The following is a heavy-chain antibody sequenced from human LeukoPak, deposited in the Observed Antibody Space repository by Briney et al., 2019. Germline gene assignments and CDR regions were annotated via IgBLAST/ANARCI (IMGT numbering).Heavy chain of an antibody. V-gene: IGHV3-23*01. D-gene: IGHD2-2*01. CDR3: AKRYCTGTSCSYYYYYGMDV. J-gene: IGHJ6*02. Sequence: GGSLRLSCAASGFTFSSYAMSWVRQAPGKGLEWVSAISGRGGSTYYADSVKGRFTISRDNSKNTLFLQMNSLRAEDTAVYYCAKRYCTGTSCSYYYYYGMDVWGQGTTVSVSS. CDR2: ISGRGGST. CDR1: GFTFSSYA.